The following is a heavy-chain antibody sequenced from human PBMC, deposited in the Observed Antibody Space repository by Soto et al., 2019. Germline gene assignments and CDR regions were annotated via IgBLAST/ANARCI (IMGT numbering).Heavy chain of an antibody. CDR1: GGSISSSSYY. D-gene: IGHD2-15*01. CDR3: ARERGYCGGGSCPVDY. Sequence: SETLSLTCTVSGGSISSSSYYWGWIRQPPGKGLEWIGTFYYSGSTYYNPSLKSRVTISVDTSKNQFSLKLSSVTAADTAVYYCARERGYCGGGSCPVDYWGQGTLVTVSS. J-gene: IGHJ4*02. V-gene: IGHV4-39*02. CDR2: FYYSGST.